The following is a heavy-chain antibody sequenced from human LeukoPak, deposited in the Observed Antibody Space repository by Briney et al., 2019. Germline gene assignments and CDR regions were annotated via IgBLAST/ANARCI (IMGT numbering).Heavy chain of an antibody. Sequence: ASVKVSCKASGGTFSSYAISWVRQAPGQGLEWMGWISAYNGNTNYAQKLQGRVTMTTDTSTSTAYMELRSLRSDDTAVYYCARDLRIAARPWWFDPWGQGTLVTVSS. CDR3: ARDLRIAARPWWFDP. CDR1: GGTFSSYA. J-gene: IGHJ5*02. D-gene: IGHD6-6*01. V-gene: IGHV1-18*01. CDR2: ISAYNGNT.